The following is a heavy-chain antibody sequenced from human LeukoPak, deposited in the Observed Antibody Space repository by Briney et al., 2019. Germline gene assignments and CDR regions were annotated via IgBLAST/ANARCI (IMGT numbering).Heavy chain of an antibody. D-gene: IGHD6-13*01. J-gene: IGHJ5*02. Sequence: SETLSLTCTVSGGSISSYYWSWIRQPAGKGLEWIGRIYTSGSTNYNPSLKSRVTMSVDTSKNQFSLKLSSVTAADTAVYHCARDLAAAGMGENWFDPWGQGTLVTVSS. V-gene: IGHV4-4*07. CDR2: IYTSGST. CDR1: GGSISSYY. CDR3: ARDLAAAGMGENWFDP.